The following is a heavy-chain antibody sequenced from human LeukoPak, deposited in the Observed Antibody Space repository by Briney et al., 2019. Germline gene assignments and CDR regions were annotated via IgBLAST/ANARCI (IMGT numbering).Heavy chain of an antibody. CDR2: ISGSGDNT. CDR3: ARNPGSDY. D-gene: IGHD1-1*01. V-gene: IGHV3-23*01. J-gene: IGHJ4*02. CDR1: GFTFSSCA. Sequence: GGSLRLSCAASGFTFSSCAMSWVRQAPGKGLEWVSDISGSGDNTFYADSVKGRFTISRDNSKNTLYLQMSSLRAEDTAVYHCARNPGSDYWGQGTLVTVSS.